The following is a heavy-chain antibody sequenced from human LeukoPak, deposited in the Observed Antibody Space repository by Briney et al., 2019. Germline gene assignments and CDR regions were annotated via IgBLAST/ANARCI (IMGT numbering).Heavy chain of an antibody. D-gene: IGHD3-10*01. CDR1: GGSFSGHY. Sequence: SETLSLTCAVSGGSFSGHYWSWIRQSPGEGLEWIGEIDHSGNTNYNPSLKGRLTISVDTSKSQFSLRLSSVTAADTVVYYCAKVCCYFDSGSNPNWFDPWGQGTLVTVPS. CDR3: AKVCCYFDSGSNPNWFDP. CDR2: IDHSGNT. V-gene: IGHV4-34*01. J-gene: IGHJ5*02.